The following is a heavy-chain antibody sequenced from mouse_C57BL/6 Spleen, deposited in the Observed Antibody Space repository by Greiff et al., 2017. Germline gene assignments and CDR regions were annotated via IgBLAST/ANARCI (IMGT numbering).Heavy chain of an antibody. Sequence: QVQLKESGPELVKPGASVKISCKASGYAFSSSWMNWVKQRPGKGLEWIGRIYPGDGDTNYNGKFKGKATLTADKSSSTAYMQLSSRTSEDSAVYFCARREGLLFFAYWGQGTLVTVSA. D-gene: IGHD1-1*01. CDR3: ARREGLLFFAY. CDR1: GYAFSSSW. J-gene: IGHJ3*01. CDR2: IYPGDGDT. V-gene: IGHV1-82*01.